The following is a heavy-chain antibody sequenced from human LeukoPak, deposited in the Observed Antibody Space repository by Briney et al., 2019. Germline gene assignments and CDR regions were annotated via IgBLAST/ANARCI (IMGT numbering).Heavy chain of an antibody. V-gene: IGHV3-30-3*01. CDR3: AKDKKSPRTLLMVRGVISLTN. Sequence: GGSLRLSCAASGFTFSSYAMHWVRQAPGKGLEWVAVISYDGSNKYYADSVKGRFTISRDNSKNTLYLQMNSLRAEDTAVYYCAKDKKSPRTLLMVRGVISLTNWGQGTLVTVSS. CDR1: GFTFSSYA. D-gene: IGHD3-10*01. J-gene: IGHJ4*02. CDR2: ISYDGSNK.